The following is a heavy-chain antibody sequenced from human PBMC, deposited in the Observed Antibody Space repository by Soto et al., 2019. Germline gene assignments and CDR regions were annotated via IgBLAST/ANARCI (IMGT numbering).Heavy chain of an antibody. Sequence: SVKVSCKASGGTFSSHAISWVRQAPGQGLEWMGGIIPFFKATNYAQKFQGRVTITADDSTSTAYMDLCSLRSEDTAVYYCARDVPLNYYDGTFSYYAMDVWGQGTTVTVSS. CDR3: ARDVPLNYYDGTFSYYAMDV. V-gene: IGHV1-69*13. D-gene: IGHD3-16*01. CDR2: IIPFFKAT. J-gene: IGHJ6*02. CDR1: GGTFSSHA.